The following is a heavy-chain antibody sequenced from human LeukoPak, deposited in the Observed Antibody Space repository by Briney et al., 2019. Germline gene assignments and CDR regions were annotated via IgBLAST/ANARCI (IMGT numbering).Heavy chain of an antibody. CDR1: GFIFSSYS. CDR2: ISSSSSTI. J-gene: IGHJ4*02. D-gene: IGHD3-3*01. CDR3: ATEVVWSVDY. Sequence: PGGSLRLSCAASGFIFSSYSMNWVRQAPGKGLEWVSYISSSSSTIYYADSVKGRFTISRDNAKNSLYLQMNSLRAEDTAVYYCATEVVWSVDYWGQGTLVTVSS. V-gene: IGHV3-48*01.